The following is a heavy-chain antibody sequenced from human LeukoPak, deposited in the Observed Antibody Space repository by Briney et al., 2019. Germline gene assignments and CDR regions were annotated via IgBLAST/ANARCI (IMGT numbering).Heavy chain of an antibody. CDR2: IRYDGSNK. CDR1: GFTFSSYG. D-gene: IGHD3-9*01. J-gene: IGHJ5*02. Sequence: GGSLRLSCAASGFTFSSYGMHWVRQAPGKGLEWVAFIRYDGSNKYYADSVKGRFTISRDNSKNTLYLQMNSLRAEDTAVYYCAKGLDILTGYYDWFDPWGQGTLVTVSS. V-gene: IGHV3-30*02. CDR3: AKGLDILTGYYDWFDP.